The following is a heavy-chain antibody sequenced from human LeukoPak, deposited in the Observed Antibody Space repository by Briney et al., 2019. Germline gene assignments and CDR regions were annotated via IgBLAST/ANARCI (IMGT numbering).Heavy chain of an antibody. D-gene: IGHD5-18*01. CDR2: IHTSGDT. CDR1: GLTGSHNY. V-gene: IGHV3-53*01. CDR3: ARDPREYSYGYLFDY. J-gene: IGHJ4*02. Sequence: GGSLRLSCAASGLTGSHNYVSWVRQAPGKGLEWVSAIHTSGDTCYADSVKGRFTISRDTSKNTLYLQMNSLRAEDTAVYYCARDPREYSYGYLFDYWGQGTLVTVSS.